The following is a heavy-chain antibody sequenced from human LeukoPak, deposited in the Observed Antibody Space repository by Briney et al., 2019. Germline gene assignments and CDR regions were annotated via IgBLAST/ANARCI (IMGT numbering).Heavy chain of an antibody. V-gene: IGHV3-30-3*01. CDR3: ARVQWELLYPDY. J-gene: IGHJ4*02. Sequence: PGRSLRLFCAASGFTFSSYAMHWVRQAPGKGLEWVALISYDESYRYYADSVKGRFTISRDNSKNTLYLQMNSLRAEDTAVYYCARVQWELLYPDYWGQGTLVTVSS. CDR1: GFTFSSYA. D-gene: IGHD1-26*01. CDR2: ISYDESYR.